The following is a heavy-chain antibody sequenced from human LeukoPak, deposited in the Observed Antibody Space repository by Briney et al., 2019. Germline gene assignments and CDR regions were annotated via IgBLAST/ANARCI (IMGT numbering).Heavy chain of an antibody. CDR3: ARHQGSGRKHYYGMDV. Sequence: ASVKVSCKASGYTFTSYGISWVRQAPGQGLEWMGWISAYNGNTNYAQKLQGRVTMTTDTSTSTAYMELRSLRSDDTAVYYCARHQGSGRKHYYGMDVWGPGTTVTVSS. D-gene: IGHD1-26*01. J-gene: IGHJ6*02. CDR2: ISAYNGNT. CDR1: GYTFTSYG. V-gene: IGHV1-18*01.